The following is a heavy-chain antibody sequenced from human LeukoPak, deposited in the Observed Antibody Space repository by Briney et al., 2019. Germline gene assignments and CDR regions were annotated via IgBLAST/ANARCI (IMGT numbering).Heavy chain of an antibody. Sequence: PGGSLRLSCAASGFTFSSHWMHWVRQAPGKGLVWVSAISGSGGSTYYADSVKGRFTISRDNSKNTLYLQMNSLRAEDTAVYYCAKGWNWFDPWGQGTLVTVSS. V-gene: IGHV3-23*01. J-gene: IGHJ5*02. CDR1: GFTFSSHW. CDR2: ISGSGGST. CDR3: AKGWNWFDP. D-gene: IGHD2-15*01.